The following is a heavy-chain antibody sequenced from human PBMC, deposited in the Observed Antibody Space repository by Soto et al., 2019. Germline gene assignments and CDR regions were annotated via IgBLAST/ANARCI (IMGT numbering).Heavy chain of an antibody. V-gene: IGHV3-23*01. Sequence: GGSLRLSCAASGFTFSSYAMSWVRQAPGKGLEWVSAISGSGGSTYYADSVKGRFTISRDNSKNTLYLQMNSLRAEDTAVYYCAKDLRKQWLAHDAFDIWGQGTMVTVS. D-gene: IGHD6-19*01. CDR2: ISGSGGST. CDR1: GFTFSSYA. J-gene: IGHJ3*02. CDR3: AKDLRKQWLAHDAFDI.